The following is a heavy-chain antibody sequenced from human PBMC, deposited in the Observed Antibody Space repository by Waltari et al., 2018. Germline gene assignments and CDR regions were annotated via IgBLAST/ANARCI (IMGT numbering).Heavy chain of an antibody. CDR2: INAGNGNT. J-gene: IGHJ4*02. CDR1: GYTFTSYA. V-gene: IGHV1-3*01. Sequence: QVQLVQSGAEVKKPGASVKVSCKASGYTFTSYAMHWVRQAPGQRLEWMGWINAGNGNTKYSQKVQGRVTITRDTSASTAYMELSSLRSEDTAVYYCATNLRDIAAAGIDYWGQGTLVTVSS. CDR3: ATNLRDIAAAGIDY. D-gene: IGHD6-13*01.